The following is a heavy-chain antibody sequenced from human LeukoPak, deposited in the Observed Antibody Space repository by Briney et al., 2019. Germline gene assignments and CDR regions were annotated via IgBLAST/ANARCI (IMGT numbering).Heavy chain of an antibody. Sequence: KPSETLSLTCTVSGGSISSYYWSWIRQPAGKGLEWIGRIYTSGSTNYNPSLKSRVTMSVDTSKNQFSLKLSSVTAADTAVYYCARVPGSSGSYWGSYYYYYMDVWGKGTTVTVSS. CDR3: ARVPGSSGSYWGSYYYYYMDV. J-gene: IGHJ6*03. V-gene: IGHV4-4*07. D-gene: IGHD1-26*01. CDR1: GGSISSYY. CDR2: IYTSGST.